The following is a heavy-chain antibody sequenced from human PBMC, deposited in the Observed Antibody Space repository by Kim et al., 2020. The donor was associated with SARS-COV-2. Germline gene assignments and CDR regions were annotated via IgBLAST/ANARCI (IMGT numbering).Heavy chain of an antibody. J-gene: IGHJ4*02. CDR2: ISYDGSNK. CDR3: AKEEPTYYDFWSGSTDY. CDR1: GFTFSSYG. Sequence: GGSLRLSCAASGFTFSSYGMHWVRQAPGKGLEWVAVISYDGSNKYYADSVKGRFTISRDNSKNTLYLQMNSLRAEDTAVYYCAKEEPTYYDFWSGSTDYWGQGTLVTVSS. D-gene: IGHD3-3*01. V-gene: IGHV3-30*18.